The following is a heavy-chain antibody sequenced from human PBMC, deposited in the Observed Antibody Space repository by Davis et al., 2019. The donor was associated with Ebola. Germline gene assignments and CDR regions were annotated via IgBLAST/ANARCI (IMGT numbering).Heavy chain of an antibody. J-gene: IGHJ4*02. CDR1: GFTFSTYA. V-gene: IGHV3-21*01. Sequence: GESLKISCAASGFTFSTYAMNWVRQAPGKGLEWVSSISSGSSYIYYADSVKGRFTISRDNAKNTLYLQMNSLGAEDTAVYYCTKGGSGHFDYWGQGTLVTVSS. CDR2: ISSGSSYI. D-gene: IGHD3-10*01. CDR3: TKGGSGHFDY.